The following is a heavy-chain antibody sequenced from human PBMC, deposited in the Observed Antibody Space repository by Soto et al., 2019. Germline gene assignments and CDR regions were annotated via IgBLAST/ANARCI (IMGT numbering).Heavy chain of an antibody. Sequence: QVQLVESGGGLVKPGGSLRLSCAASGFTFSDYYMTWIRQAPGKGLEWVSYISTTSSYTTYADSVKGRFSISRDNAKNSLYLQMNGLRAEDTAVYYCARDIGSGSDYWGQGTLVTVSS. CDR3: ARDIGSGSDY. CDR2: ISTTSSYT. V-gene: IGHV3-11*06. J-gene: IGHJ4*02. D-gene: IGHD2-15*01. CDR1: GFTFSDYY.